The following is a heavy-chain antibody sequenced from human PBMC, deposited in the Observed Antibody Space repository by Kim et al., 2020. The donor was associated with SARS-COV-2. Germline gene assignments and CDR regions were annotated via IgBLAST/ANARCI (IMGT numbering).Heavy chain of an antibody. Sequence: GGSLRLSCAASGFTVSSNYMSWVRQAPGKGLEWVSVIYSGGSTYYADSVKGRFTISRHNSKNTLYLQMNSLRAEDTAVYYCASDRDDYGILTGVYYYYCMDVWGQGTTVTVSS. D-gene: IGHD3-9*01. CDR1: GFTVSSNY. CDR3: ASDRDDYGILTGVYYYYCMDV. CDR2: IYSGGST. J-gene: IGHJ6*02. V-gene: IGHV3-53*04.